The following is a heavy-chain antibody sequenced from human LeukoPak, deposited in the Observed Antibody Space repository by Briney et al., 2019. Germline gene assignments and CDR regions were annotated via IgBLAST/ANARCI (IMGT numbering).Heavy chain of an antibody. Sequence: SETLSLTCTVSGDSISSYYWTWIRQPPGKGLEWIGHISYSGSTNYNPSLKSRVTISVDTSKSQFSLKLSSVTAADTAVYYCARALVPYGDYAFDYWGQGTLVTVSS. V-gene: IGHV4-59*01. CDR3: ARALVPYGDYAFDY. D-gene: IGHD4-17*01. CDR1: GDSISSYY. CDR2: ISYSGST. J-gene: IGHJ4*02.